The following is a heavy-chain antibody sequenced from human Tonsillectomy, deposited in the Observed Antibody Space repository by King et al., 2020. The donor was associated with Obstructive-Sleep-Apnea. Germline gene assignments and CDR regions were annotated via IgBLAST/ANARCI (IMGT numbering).Heavy chain of an antibody. J-gene: IGHJ6*02. D-gene: IGHD1-26*01. Sequence: VQLQESGPGLVKPSETLSLTCTVSGGSISSYYWSWIRQPPGKGLEWIGYIYYSGSTNYNPSLKSRVTISVDTSKNQFSLKLSSVTAADTAVYYCARHGPGGDYYYGMDVWGHGTTVTVSS. CDR3: ARHGPGGDYYYGMDV. CDR1: GGSISSYY. V-gene: IGHV4-59*08. CDR2: IYYSGST.